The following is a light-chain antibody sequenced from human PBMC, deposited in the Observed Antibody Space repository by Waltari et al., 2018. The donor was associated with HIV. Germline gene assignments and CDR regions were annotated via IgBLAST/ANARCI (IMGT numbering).Light chain of an antibody. CDR1: NSNIGSKD. CDR3: AAWYDTLSSYV. V-gene: IGLV1-47*01. J-gene: IGLJ1*01. CDR2: RTN. Sequence: QSVLTQPPSASGTPGQRVTISCSGSNSNIGSKDVYWFQHLPGTAPKLLIYRTNQRRSGVPDRFSGSKSGTSASLAISGLRSDDEADYYCAAWYDTLSSYVFGTGTTVTV.